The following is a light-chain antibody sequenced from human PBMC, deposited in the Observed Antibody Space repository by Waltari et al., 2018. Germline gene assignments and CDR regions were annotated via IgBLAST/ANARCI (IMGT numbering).Light chain of an antibody. CDR3: QQYGPLPAT. J-gene: IGKJ4*01. CDR2: ATS. Sequence: VLTQSPDTLSLSPGERATLSCRASQSVSTPFFLWYQQKPGQAPRLLIFATSSRATGSPHSFSGWGSGTASTLTTRRLEPEVFAVFSCQQYGPLPATFGGGTKVEIK. CDR1: QSVSTPF. V-gene: IGKV3-20*01.